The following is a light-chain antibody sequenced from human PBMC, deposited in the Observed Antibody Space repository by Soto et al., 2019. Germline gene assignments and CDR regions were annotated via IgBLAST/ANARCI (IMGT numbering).Light chain of an antibody. CDR1: QSLLDSDDGNTY. V-gene: IGKV2-40*01. Sequence: DIVMTQTPLSLPVTPGEPASISCRSSQSLLDSDDGNTYLDWYLQTPGQSPQLLIYTVSYRASGVPDRFSGSGSGTDFTLKISRVEAEDVGVYYCMQRIEFPWTFGQGTKVEIK. CDR3: MQRIEFPWT. J-gene: IGKJ1*01. CDR2: TVS.